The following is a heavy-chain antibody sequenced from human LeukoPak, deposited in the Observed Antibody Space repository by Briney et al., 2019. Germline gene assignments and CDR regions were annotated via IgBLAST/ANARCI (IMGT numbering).Heavy chain of an antibody. CDR1: GGSISSSSYY. V-gene: IGHV4-39*07. CDR2: IYYSGST. D-gene: IGHD1-26*01. Sequence: SETLSLTCTVSGGSISSSSYYWDWIRQPPGKGLEWIGSIYYSGSTYYNPSLKSRVTISVDTSKNQFSLKLSSVTAADTAVYYCARVRGGGSYMNVDYYFDYWGQGTLVTVSS. CDR3: ARVRGGGSYMNVDYYFDY. J-gene: IGHJ4*02.